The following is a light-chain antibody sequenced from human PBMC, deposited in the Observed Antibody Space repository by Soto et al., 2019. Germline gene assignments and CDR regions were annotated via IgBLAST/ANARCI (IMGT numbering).Light chain of an antibody. CDR3: QQYNSYS. V-gene: IGKV3-20*01. CDR2: GAS. Sequence: EIVLTQSESTLSLSPGERATISCRASQSVSSSYLAWYQQKPGQAPRLLIYGASSRATGIPDRFNGSGSGTDFTLTISKLEPEDFAVYYCQQYNSYSVGERTKV. J-gene: IGKJ1*01. CDR1: QSVSSSY.